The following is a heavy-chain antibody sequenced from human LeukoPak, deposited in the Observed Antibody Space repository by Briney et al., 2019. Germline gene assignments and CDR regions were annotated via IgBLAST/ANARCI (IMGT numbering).Heavy chain of an antibody. CDR1: GGTFSSYA. J-gene: IGHJ6*03. CDR2: IIPIFGTA. V-gene: IGHV1-69*05. D-gene: IGHD3-10*01. CDR3: ARHMVRGVMGPSYYYFYMDV. Sequence: ASVKVSCKASGGTFSSYAISWVRQAPGRGLEWMGGIIPIFGTANYAQKFQGRVTITTDESTSTAYMELSSLRSEDTAVYYCARHMVRGVMGPSYYYFYMDVWGKGTTVTVSS.